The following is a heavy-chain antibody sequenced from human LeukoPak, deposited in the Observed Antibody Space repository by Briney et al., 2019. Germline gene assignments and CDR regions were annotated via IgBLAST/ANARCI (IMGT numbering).Heavy chain of an antibody. CDR2: ISGSGGST. Sequence: GGSLRLSCAASGFTFSSYAMSWVRQAPGKGLEWVSAISGSGGSTYYADSVKGRFTISRDNSKNTLYLQMNSLRAEDTAIYYCAKSKPDNCGGDCYFDYWSQGTLVTVSS. J-gene: IGHJ4*02. D-gene: IGHD2-21*02. V-gene: IGHV3-23*01. CDR1: GFTFSSYA. CDR3: AKSKPDNCGGDCYFDY.